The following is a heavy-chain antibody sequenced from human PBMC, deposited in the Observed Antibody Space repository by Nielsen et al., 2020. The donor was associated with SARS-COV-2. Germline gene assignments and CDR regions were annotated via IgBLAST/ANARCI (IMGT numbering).Heavy chain of an antibody. Sequence: SLKISCAASGFTFDDYAMHWVRQAPGKGLEWVSGISWNSGSIGYADSVKGRFTISRDNSKNSLYLQMNSLRAEDTAVYYCARDHDLWFGELLTQDLPSDWGQGTLVTVSS. CDR1: GFTFDDYA. CDR3: ARDHDLWFGELLTQDLPSD. CDR2: ISWNSGSI. J-gene: IGHJ4*02. V-gene: IGHV3-9*01. D-gene: IGHD3-10*01.